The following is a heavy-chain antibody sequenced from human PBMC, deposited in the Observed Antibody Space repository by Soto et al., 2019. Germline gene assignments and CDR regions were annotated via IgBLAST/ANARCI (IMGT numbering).Heavy chain of an antibody. Sequence: PSETLSLACDVSGDSISSGGYSWNWIRQPPGKGLEWIGNIYQSGTTDYNPSLKSRVTILVDRSKNQFSLKLSSVTAADTAVYYCARDNRSGYYFDYWGQGTLVTVSS. D-gene: IGHD3-22*01. CDR3: ARDNRSGYYFDY. J-gene: IGHJ4*02. CDR1: GDSISSGGYS. CDR2: IYQSGTT. V-gene: IGHV4-30-2*01.